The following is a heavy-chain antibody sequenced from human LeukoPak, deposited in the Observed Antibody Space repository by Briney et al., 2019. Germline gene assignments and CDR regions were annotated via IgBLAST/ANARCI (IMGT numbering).Heavy chain of an antibody. D-gene: IGHD3-22*01. Sequence: GGSLRLSCAAPGFTFSSYAMSWVRQAPGKGLEWVSAMSASGGSTYYADSEKGRFTISRDNSKNTLYLQMNSLRAEDTAVYYCASTGGDYYDSSGYSDYWGQGTLVTVSS. CDR3: ASTGGDYYDSSGYSDY. J-gene: IGHJ4*02. V-gene: IGHV3-23*01. CDR1: GFTFSSYA. CDR2: MSASGGST.